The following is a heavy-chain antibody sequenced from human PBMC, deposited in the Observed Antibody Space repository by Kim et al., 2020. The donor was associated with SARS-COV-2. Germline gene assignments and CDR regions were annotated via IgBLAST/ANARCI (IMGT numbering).Heavy chain of an antibody. V-gene: IGHV4-39*01. D-gene: IGHD2-21*01. CDR1: GGSGGSLRG. J-gene: IGHJ6*03. Sequence: SETLSLTCSVSGGSGGSLRGLGWSRQSPGKGLEWIANIYSSGNTYYSPSLKSRLTMSADSSMKKFSLRLNSVTAANTAVYYCARIYSSSFYMDVWGKGT. CDR3: ARIYSSSFYMDV. CDR2: IYSSGNT.